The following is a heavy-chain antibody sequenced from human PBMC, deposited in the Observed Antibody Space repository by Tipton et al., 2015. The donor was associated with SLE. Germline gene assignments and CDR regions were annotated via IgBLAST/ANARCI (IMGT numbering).Heavy chain of an antibody. J-gene: IGHJ4*02. V-gene: IGHV3-7*01. CDR2: IRQDGGQK. D-gene: IGHD4-17*01. CDR1: GFTFSSYW. CDR3: ARGLRGPDY. Sequence: EASGFTFSSYWMTWVRQAPGKGLEWVANIRQDGGQKYYVDSVKGRFTISRDNAKNSLYLQMNSLRAEDTAVYYCARGLRGPDYWGQGTLVTVSS.